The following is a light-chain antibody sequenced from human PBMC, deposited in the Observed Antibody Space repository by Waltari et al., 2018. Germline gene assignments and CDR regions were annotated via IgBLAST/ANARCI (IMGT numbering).Light chain of an antibody. CDR2: RTN. CDR3: AAWDNNLNAYV. Sequence: QAGLTQPPSVSKALKQTATLTCIGNKNNVGNQGVVWLQQRQGHPPKLLSSRTNNRPSGISESFSTSRSGNTASLTISGLQAEDEGDYYCAAWDNNLNAYVFGPGTKVTVL. CDR1: KNNVGNQG. J-gene: IGLJ1*01. V-gene: IGLV10-54*04.